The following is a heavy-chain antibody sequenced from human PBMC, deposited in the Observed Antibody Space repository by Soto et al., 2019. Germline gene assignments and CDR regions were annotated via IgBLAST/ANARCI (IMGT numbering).Heavy chain of an antibody. CDR3: ARTYCGGDCYSLAI. J-gene: IGHJ3*02. CDR2: ISYDGSNK. CDR1: GFTFSSYA. Sequence: QVQLVESGGGVVQPGRSLRLSCAASGFTFSSYAMHWVRQAPGKGLEWVAVISYDGSNKYYADSVKGRFTISRDNSKNTLYLQMNSLRAEDTAVYYCARTYCGGDCYSLAIWGQGTMVTVSS. V-gene: IGHV3-30-3*01. D-gene: IGHD2-21*02.